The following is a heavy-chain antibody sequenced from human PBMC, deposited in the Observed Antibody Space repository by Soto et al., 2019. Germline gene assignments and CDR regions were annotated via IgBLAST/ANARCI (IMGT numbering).Heavy chain of an antibody. CDR3: ASASGATVS. V-gene: IGHV3-33*01. CDR2: IWYDGSNK. J-gene: IGHJ5*02. Sequence: QVQLVESGGGVVHPGRSLRLSCAASGFNFSNYGMQWVRQAPGKGLEWGAHIWYDGSNKYYADSVKGRFTISRDNSKNTLYLQMDSPRPDDTAVYYCASASGATVSWGQGTLVTV. CDR1: GFNFSNYG. D-gene: IGHD3-10*01.